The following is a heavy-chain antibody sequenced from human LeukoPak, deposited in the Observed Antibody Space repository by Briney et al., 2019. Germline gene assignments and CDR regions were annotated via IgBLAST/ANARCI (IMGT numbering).Heavy chain of an antibody. CDR1: GDSVSSNSAA. J-gene: IGHJ4*02. V-gene: IGHV6-1*01. CDR2: TYYRSKWYN. Sequence: SQTLSRTCAISGDSVSSNSAAWNWIRQSPSRGLQWLGRTYYRSKWYNDYAVSVKSRITINPDTSKNQFSLQLNSVTPEDTAVYYCARDMSSCSSTSCYVDLDYWGQGTLVTVSS. D-gene: IGHD2-2*01. CDR3: ARDMSSCSSTSCYVDLDY.